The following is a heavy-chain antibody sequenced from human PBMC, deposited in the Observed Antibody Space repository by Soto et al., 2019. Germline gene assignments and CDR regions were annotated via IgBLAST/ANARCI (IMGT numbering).Heavy chain of an antibody. V-gene: IGHV3-13*01. CDR3: ARAQYDYICGSYRFVYYYYMDF. D-gene: IGHD3-16*02. CDR1: GFTFSSYD. CDR2: IGTAGDT. Sequence: GGSLRLSCAASGFTFSSYDMHWVRQATGKGLEWVSAIGTAGDTYYPGSVKGRFTISRENAKNSLYLQMNSLRAGDTAVYYCARAQYDYICGSYRFVYYYYMDFSGKGIMVTVSS. J-gene: IGHJ6*03.